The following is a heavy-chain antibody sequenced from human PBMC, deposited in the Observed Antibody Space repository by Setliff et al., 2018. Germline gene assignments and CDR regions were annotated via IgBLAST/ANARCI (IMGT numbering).Heavy chain of an antibody. D-gene: IGHD1-26*01. CDR1: GFTFSSYA. V-gene: IGHV3-23*01. CDR2: ISGSGGST. J-gene: IGHJ4*02. CDR3: AKGGYSGSHYFDY. Sequence: PGGSLRLSCAASGFTFSSYAMSWVRQAPGKGLEWVSAISGSGGSTYYADSVKGRFTISRDNSKNTLYLQMNSLRAEDTAIYYCAKGGYSGSHYFDYWGQGTLVTVSS.